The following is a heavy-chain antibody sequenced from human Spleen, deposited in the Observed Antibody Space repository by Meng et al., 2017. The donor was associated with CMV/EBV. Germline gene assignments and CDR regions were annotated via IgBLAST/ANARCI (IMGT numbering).Heavy chain of an antibody. V-gene: IGHV3-21*04. J-gene: IGHJ4*02. CDR1: GFTFSRFS. CDR3: VKRAYLDY. CDR2: ISSGSSFI. Sequence: GESLKISCAASGFTFSRFSMNWVRQVPGKGLEWVSSISSGSSFIYYADSVKGRFTISRDNAKNSLYLQMNSLRAEDTAVYYCVKRAYLDYWGQGALVTVSS.